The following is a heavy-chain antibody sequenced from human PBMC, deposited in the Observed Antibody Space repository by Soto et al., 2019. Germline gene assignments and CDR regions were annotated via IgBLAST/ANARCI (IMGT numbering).Heavy chain of an antibody. CDR1: GYTFTSYD. J-gene: IGHJ5*02. Sequence: ASVKVSCKASGYTFTSYDINWVRQATGQGLEWMGWMNPNSGNTGYAKDFQGRVPMTRNISITTAYMELSRLSSEDTAVYYCARGSKQWLSSWFHPWGQGTLVTVSS. D-gene: IGHD6-19*01. CDR3: ARGSKQWLSSWFHP. V-gene: IGHV1-8*01. CDR2: MNPNSGNT.